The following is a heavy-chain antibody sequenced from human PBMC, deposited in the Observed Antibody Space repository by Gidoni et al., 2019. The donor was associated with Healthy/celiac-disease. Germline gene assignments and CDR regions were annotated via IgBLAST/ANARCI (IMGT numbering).Heavy chain of an antibody. CDR2: ISGSGDST. CDR3: ARGGNFGAFDV. J-gene: IGHJ3*01. CDR1: GFLFSNFA. Sequence: EVQLLESGGGLAQPGGSLRLSCAAPGFLFSNFARSWVRQAPGKGLEWVSTISGSGDSTFYADSLSGRFTISRDNSKNTVFVQVNSLRAEDTAVYYCARGGNFGAFDVWGQGTLVTVSS. D-gene: IGHD1-7*01. V-gene: IGHV3-23*01.